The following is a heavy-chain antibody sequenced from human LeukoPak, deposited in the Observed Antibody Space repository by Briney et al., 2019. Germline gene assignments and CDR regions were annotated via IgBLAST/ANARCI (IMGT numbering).Heavy chain of an antibody. Sequence: GGSLRLSCTASGFTFSGYSMNWIRQAPGKGLEWVSSFGTRSTSIYHAGSVKGRFAISRDNAKNSLYLQMNSLRAEDTALYYCAREVRGGFDFWGQGARVTASS. J-gene: IGHJ1*01. D-gene: IGHD3-16*01. V-gene: IGHV3-21*01. CDR2: FGTRSTSI. CDR3: AREVRGGFDF. CDR1: GFTFSGYS.